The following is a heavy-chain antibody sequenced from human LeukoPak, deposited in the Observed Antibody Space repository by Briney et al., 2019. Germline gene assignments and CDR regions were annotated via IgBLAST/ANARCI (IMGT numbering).Heavy chain of an antibody. J-gene: IGHJ4*02. CDR1: GFTFSSYA. V-gene: IGHV3-30-3*01. D-gene: IGHD6-19*01. CDR2: ISYDGNNK. Sequence: GGSLRLSCAASGFTFSSYAIHWVRQAPGEGLEWVAVISYDGNNKYYADSVKGRFTISRENSKNTLFLQMNSLRAEDTAVYYCARAGAVAGTAPFDFWGQGALVTVSS. CDR3: ARAGAVAGTAPFDF.